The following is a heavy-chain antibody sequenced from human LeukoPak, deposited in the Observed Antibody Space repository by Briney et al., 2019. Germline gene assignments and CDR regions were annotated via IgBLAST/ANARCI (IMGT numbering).Heavy chain of an antibody. CDR1: GFTFSSYA. CDR2: ISRDGSNK. Sequence: GGSLRLSCAASGFTFSSYAMHWVRQAPGKGLEWVAVISRDGSNKYYADSVKGRFTISRDNSKNTLYLQMNSLRAEDTAVYYCARDGNWGSQPQNCFDPWGQGTLVTVSS. V-gene: IGHV3-30-3*01. CDR3: ARDGNWGSQPQNCFDP. D-gene: IGHD7-27*01. J-gene: IGHJ5*02.